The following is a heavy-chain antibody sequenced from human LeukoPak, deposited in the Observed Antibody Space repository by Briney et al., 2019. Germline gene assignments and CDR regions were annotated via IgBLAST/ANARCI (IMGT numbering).Heavy chain of an antibody. CDR3: ARDDYGDSKGRFDP. CDR1: GYTFTSYY. J-gene: IGHJ5*02. V-gene: IGHV1-46*01. Sequence: APVKVSCKASGYTFTSYYMHWVRQAPGQGLEWMGIINPSGGSTSYAQKFQGRVTMTTDTSTSTAYMELRSLRSDDTAVYYCARDDYGDSKGRFDPWGQGTLVTVSS. D-gene: IGHD4-17*01. CDR2: INPSGGST.